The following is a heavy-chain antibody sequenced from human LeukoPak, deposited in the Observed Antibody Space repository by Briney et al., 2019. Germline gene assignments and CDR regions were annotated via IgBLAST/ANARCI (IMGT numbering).Heavy chain of an antibody. CDR3: ARGKWLRSSFDY. Sequence: SETLSLTCTVSGASVTSSYWTWMRLPPGKGLEWIAYIFYTGNTNYNPSLKSRVTISVDTSKNQLSLKLSSVTAADTAVYYCARGKWLRSSFDYWGQGTLVTVSS. V-gene: IGHV4-59*02. CDR2: IFYTGNT. J-gene: IGHJ4*02. CDR1: GASVTSSY. D-gene: IGHD5-12*01.